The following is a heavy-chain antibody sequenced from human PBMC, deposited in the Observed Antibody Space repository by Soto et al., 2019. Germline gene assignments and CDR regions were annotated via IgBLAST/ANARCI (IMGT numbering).Heavy chain of an antibody. D-gene: IGHD1-7*01. V-gene: IGHV3-30*18. Sequence: GGSLRLSCAASGFTFSSYGMHWVRQAPGKGLEWVAVISYDGSNKYYADSVKGRFTISRDNSKNTLYLQMNSLRAEDTAVYYCAKGEYNWNYYSYFAFDIWGQGTMVTVSS. CDR3: AKGEYNWNYYSYFAFDI. J-gene: IGHJ3*02. CDR1: GFTFSSYG. CDR2: ISYDGSNK.